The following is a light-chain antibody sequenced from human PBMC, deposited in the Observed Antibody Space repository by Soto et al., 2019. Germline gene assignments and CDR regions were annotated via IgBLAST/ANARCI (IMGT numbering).Light chain of an antibody. Sequence: DIVMTQSPDSLAVSLGERATINCKSSQRVLYSSNNKNYLAWYQQKPGQPPKMLIYWASTRGSRVPDRFSGSDSVTDFALTVSSLQAEDVAVYYSQQYYTTPAFTLGPGTKVHI. CDR3: QQYYTTPAFT. J-gene: IGKJ3*01. CDR2: WAS. V-gene: IGKV4-1*01. CDR1: QRVLYSSNNKNY.